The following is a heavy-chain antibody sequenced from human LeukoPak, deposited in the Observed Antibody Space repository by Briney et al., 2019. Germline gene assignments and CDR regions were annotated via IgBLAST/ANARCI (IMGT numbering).Heavy chain of an antibody. CDR1: GYSISSGYY. CDR2: IYHNGNT. V-gene: IGHV4-38-2*01. CDR3: ARVPRGSWFDP. D-gene: IGHD3-16*01. Sequence: SETLSLTCAVSGYSISSGYYWGWIRQPPRKGLEWIGSIYHNGNTYYNPSLKSRVTISVDTSKNQFSLKLSSVTAADTAVYYCARVPRGSWFDPWGQGTLVTVSS. J-gene: IGHJ5*02.